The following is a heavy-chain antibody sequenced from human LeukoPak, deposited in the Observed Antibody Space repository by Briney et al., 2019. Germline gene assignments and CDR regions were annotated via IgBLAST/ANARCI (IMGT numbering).Heavy chain of an antibody. CDR3: ARVGGSGSYPYYYYMDV. D-gene: IGHD3-10*01. V-gene: IGHV3-48*04. J-gene: IGHJ6*03. CDR1: GFTFSSYS. Sequence: GGSLRLSCAASGFTFSSYSMNWVRQAPGKGLEWVSYISSSSSTIYYADSVKGRFTISRDNAKNSLYLQMNSLRAEDTAVYYCARVGGSGSYPYYYYMDVWGKGTTVTISS. CDR2: ISSSSSTI.